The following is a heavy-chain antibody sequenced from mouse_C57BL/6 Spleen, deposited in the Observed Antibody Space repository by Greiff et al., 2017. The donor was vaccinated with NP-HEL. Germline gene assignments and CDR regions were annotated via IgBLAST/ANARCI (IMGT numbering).Heavy chain of an antibody. D-gene: IGHD2-4*01. CDR1: GYAFTNYL. CDR3: ARETIYYDYDAEYFDY. V-gene: IGHV1-54*01. Sequence: VQLQQSGAELVRPGTSVKVSCKASGYAFTNYLIEWVKQRPGQGLEWIGVINPGSGGTTYNEKFKGKATLTADKSSSTAYMQLSSLTSEDSAVYFCARETIYYDYDAEYFDYWGQGTTLTVSS. J-gene: IGHJ2*01. CDR2: INPGSGGT.